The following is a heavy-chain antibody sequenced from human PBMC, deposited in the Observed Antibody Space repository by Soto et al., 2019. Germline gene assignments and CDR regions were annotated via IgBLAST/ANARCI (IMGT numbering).Heavy chain of an antibody. CDR3: ATEDGYKSTS. CDR1: GGTITTGDYY. D-gene: IGHD5-12*01. J-gene: IGHJ4*02. Sequence: SETLSLTCTVSGGTITTGDYYWSWIRQPPGKGLDWIGYIYYSGGTFYSPSFKSRITISLDTPKNQFSLRLGSGTAADPAVYYCATEDGYKSTSWGQGTPVTVSS. V-gene: IGHV4-30-4*01. CDR2: IYYSGGT.